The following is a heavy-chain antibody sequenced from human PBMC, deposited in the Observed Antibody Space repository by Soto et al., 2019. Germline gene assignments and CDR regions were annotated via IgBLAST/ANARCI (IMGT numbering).Heavy chain of an antibody. D-gene: IGHD3-16*01. J-gene: IGHJ3*01. CDR2: IYSSGST. CDR1: GFTFSSND. CDR3: GTRPLSPGTP. Sequence: EVQLVESGGGLIQPGGSLRLSCAASGFTFSSNDMNWVRQAPGKGLEWVSLIYSSGSTAYAASVKGRFTISRDNSKNTLDLQVISLRAEDTAVYYCGTRPLSPGTPWGQGTMVTVSS. V-gene: IGHV3-53*01.